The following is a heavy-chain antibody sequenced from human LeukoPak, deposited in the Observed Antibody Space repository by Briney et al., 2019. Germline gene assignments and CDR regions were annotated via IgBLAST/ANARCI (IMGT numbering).Heavy chain of an antibody. CDR1: GFTYDDYS. J-gene: IGHJ4*02. D-gene: IGHD1-1*01. Sequence: PGGSLRLSCAASGFTYDDYSMTWVRQGPGKGLEWVSTISGGGSHTYYAASVKGRFTISRDNSKNTLFLQMDSLRVEDTAVYYCAKADLRHWPGSPNLDFWGQGILVTVSS. CDR2: ISGGGSHT. V-gene: IGHV3-23*01. CDR3: AKADLRHWPGSPNLDF.